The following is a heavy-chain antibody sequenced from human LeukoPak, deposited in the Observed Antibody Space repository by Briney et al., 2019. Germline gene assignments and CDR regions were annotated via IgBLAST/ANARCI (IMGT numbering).Heavy chain of an antibody. CDR2: INPNSGGT. CDR3: ARIAAAGTHSDY. CDR1: GYTFTGYY. D-gene: IGHD6-13*01. Sequence: GASVKVSCKASGYTFTGYYMHWVRQAPGQGLEWMGWINPNSGGTNYAQKFQGRATMTRDTSISTAYMELSRLRSDDTAVYYCARIAAAGTHSDYWGQGTLVTVSS. V-gene: IGHV1-2*02. J-gene: IGHJ4*02.